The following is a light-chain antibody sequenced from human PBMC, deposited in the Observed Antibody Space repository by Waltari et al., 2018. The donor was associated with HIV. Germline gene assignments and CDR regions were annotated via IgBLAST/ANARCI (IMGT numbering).Light chain of an antibody. V-gene: IGKV3-15*01. CDR1: QSVGSN. Sequence: EIVMTQSPDTLSVFPGERVTLSCRASQSVGSNLAWYQQKPGQAPRLSIYGAYKRATGVPARFSGSGSGTEFTLTISSLHSEDFAVYYCQEYNNWPPLTFGGGTKMRIK. CDR2: GAY. J-gene: IGKJ4*01. CDR3: QEYNNWPPLT.